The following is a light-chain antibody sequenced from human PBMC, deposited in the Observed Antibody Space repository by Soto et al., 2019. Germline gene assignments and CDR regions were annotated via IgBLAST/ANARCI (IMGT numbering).Light chain of an antibody. CDR1: SSDVGGYNY. CDR3: SSYGGSNTVV. CDR2: EVS. Sequence: QSVLTQPPSASGSPGQSVTISCTGSSSDVGGYNYVSWYQQHLGKAPKLMIYEVSKRPSGVPDRLSGSKSGNTASLTVSGLKAEDEADYYCSSYGGSNTVVFGGGTKLTVL. V-gene: IGLV2-8*01. J-gene: IGLJ2*01.